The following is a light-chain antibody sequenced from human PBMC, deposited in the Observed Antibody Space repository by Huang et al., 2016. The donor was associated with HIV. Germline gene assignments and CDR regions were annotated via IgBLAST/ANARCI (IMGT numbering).Light chain of an antibody. CDR1: QTVSSY. V-gene: IGKV3-11*01. CDR2: DAS. Sequence: EIVLTQSPATLSLSPGERATLSCRASQTVSSYLAWYQQKPGQVPRLLIYDASNRATGIPARFSGSWSGTDFTLTISSLEPEDFAVYYCQLRSTWPGDTFGGGTKVEIK. J-gene: IGKJ4*01. CDR3: QLRSTWPGDT.